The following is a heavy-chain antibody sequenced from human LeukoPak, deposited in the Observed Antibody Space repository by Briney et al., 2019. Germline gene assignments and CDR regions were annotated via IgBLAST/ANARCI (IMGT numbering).Heavy chain of an antibody. V-gene: IGHV3-23*01. CDR1: GFTFSGFA. Sequence: GGSLRLSCAASGFTFSGFAMSWVRRTPGKGLEWVSGISGTGDNTLYADSVKGRFTISRDNAENSLFLQMNSLRAEDTAVYYCARRGGSSSRRSPIDYWGQGTLVTVSS. D-gene: IGHD6-6*01. CDR3: ARRGGSSSRRSPIDY. CDR2: ISGTGDNT. J-gene: IGHJ4*02.